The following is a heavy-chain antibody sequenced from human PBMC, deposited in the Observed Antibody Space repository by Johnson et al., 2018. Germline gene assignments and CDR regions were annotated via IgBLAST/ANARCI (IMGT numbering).Heavy chain of an antibody. Sequence: EVQLVESGGGVVRPGGSLRLSCAASGFTFDDYGMSWVRQAPGKGLEWVSGINWNGGSTGYADSVKGRFTISRENAKNSLYLQMKSLRAEDMALYHCARSKGGSYSGVFDIWGQGTMVTVSS. CDR1: GFTFDDYG. CDR2: INWNGGST. V-gene: IGHV3-20*01. CDR3: ARSKGGSYSGVFDI. D-gene: IGHD1-26*01. J-gene: IGHJ3*02.